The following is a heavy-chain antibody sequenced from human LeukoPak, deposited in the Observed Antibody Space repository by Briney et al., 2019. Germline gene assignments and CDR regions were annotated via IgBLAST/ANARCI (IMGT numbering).Heavy chain of an antibody. J-gene: IGHJ4*02. CDR3: ARLGIGVVPSAMLGDYYFDY. Sequence: HPSETLSLTCTVSGGSISSYYWSWIRQPPGKGLEWIGYIYYSGSTNYNPSLKSRVTISVDTSKNQFSLKLSSVTAADTAVYYCARLGIGVVPSAMLGDYYFDYWGQGTLVTVSS. V-gene: IGHV4-59*08. D-gene: IGHD2-2*01. CDR1: GGSISSYY. CDR2: IYYSGST.